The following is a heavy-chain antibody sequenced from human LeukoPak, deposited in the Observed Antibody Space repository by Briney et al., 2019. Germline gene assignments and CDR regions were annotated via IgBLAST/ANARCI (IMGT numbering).Heavy chain of an antibody. Sequence: PGGSLRLSCAASGFTFSSYAMSWVRQAPGKGLEWVSAISGSGGSTYYADSVKGRFTISRDNAKNTLYLQMNSLRAEDTAVYYCARDYDFWSGLTYYYYYGMDVWGQGTTVTVSS. CDR1: GFTFSSYA. CDR3: ARDYDFWSGLTYYYYYGMDV. V-gene: IGHV3-23*01. J-gene: IGHJ6*02. D-gene: IGHD3-3*01. CDR2: ISGSGGST.